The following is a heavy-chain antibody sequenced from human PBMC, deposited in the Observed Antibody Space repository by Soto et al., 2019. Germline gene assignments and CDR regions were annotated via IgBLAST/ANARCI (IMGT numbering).Heavy chain of an antibody. CDR3: ARHKNEREYYYDSSGYLDAFDI. V-gene: IGHV5-51*01. CDR1: GYSFTSYW. Sequence: PRESLKISCKGSGYSFTSYWIGWVRQMPGKGLEWMGIIYPGDSDTRYSPSFQGQVTISADKSISTAYLQWSSLKASDTAMYYCARHKNEREYYYDSSGYLDAFDIWGQGTMVTVSS. CDR2: IYPGDSDT. J-gene: IGHJ3*02. D-gene: IGHD3-22*01.